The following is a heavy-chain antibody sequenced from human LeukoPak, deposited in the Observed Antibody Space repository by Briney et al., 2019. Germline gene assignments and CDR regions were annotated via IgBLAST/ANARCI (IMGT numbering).Heavy chain of an antibody. J-gene: IGHJ5*02. CDR3: ARGGPVGRWFDP. V-gene: IGHV4-59*01. CDR2: IYYSGST. D-gene: IGHD3-16*01. Sequence: SETLSLTCTVSGGSISSYYWSWIRQPPGKGLEWIGYIYYSGSTKYNPSLKSRVTISVDMSKNQFSLKLSSVTAADTAVYYCARGGPVGRWFDPWGQGTLVSVSS. CDR1: GGSISSYY.